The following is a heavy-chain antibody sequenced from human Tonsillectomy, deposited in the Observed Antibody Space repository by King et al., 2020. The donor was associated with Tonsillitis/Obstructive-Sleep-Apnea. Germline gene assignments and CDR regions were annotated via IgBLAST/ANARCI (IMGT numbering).Heavy chain of an antibody. CDR3: ARDWHAIVGGYMDV. D-gene: IGHD2-21*01. V-gene: IGHV3-30*01. Sequence: VQLVESGGGVVQPGRSLRLSCAASGFTFSSYAMHWVRQVPGKGLEWVAGISSDGSNKYYADSVKGRFTISRDNSKNTVYLQMNSLRAEDTVVYYCARDWHAIVGGYMDVWGKGTTVTVSS. J-gene: IGHJ6*03. CDR2: ISSDGSNK. CDR1: GFTFSSYA.